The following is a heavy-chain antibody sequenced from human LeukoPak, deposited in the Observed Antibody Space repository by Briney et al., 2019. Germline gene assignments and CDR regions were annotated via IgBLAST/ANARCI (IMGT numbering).Heavy chain of an antibody. CDR2: INPNSGGT. CDR1: GYAFTGYY. J-gene: IGHJ3*02. D-gene: IGHD3-10*01. V-gene: IGHV1-2*02. CDR3: ARVLVRGVIIHGSSAFDI. Sequence: ASVKVSCKASGYAFTGYYMRWVRQAPGQGLEWMGWINPNSGGTNYAQKFQGRVTMTRDTSISTAYMELSRLRSDDTAVYYCARVLVRGVIIHGSSAFDIWGQGTMVTVSS.